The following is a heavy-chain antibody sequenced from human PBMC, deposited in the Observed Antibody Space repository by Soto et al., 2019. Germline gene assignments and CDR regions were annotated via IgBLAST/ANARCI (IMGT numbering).Heavy chain of an antibody. CDR3: ARHVNFWFDP. Sequence: QLQLQESGPGLVKPSETLSLTCTVSGGSISSSSYYWGWIRQPPGKGLEWIGSIYYSGSTYYNPSLKSRVTISVDTSKNQFSLKLSSVTAEDTAVYYCARHVNFWFDPWGQGTLVTVSS. J-gene: IGHJ5*02. CDR2: IYYSGST. V-gene: IGHV4-39*01. CDR1: GGSISSSSYY.